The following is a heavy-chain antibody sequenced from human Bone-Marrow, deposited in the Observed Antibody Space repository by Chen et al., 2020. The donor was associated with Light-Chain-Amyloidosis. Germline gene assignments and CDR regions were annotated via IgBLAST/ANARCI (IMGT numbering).Heavy chain of an antibody. CDR1: GLTFRTSW. CDR3: SREFTGYDDY. CDR2: INPDGTRV. Sequence: DVQLLESGGGLVQPGGSLRLSCAASGLTFRTSWMHWVRQAPGKGLVWVSRINPDGTRVDYADSVRGRFTISRDDAKSTVYLQMISLRAEDTAVYYCSREFTGYDDYWGQGTLVTVSS. J-gene: IGHJ4*02. D-gene: IGHD5-12*01. V-gene: IGHV3-74*01.